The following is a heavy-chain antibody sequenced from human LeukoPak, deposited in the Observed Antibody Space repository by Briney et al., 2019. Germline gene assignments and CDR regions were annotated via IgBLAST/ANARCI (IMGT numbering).Heavy chain of an antibody. D-gene: IGHD6-25*01. CDR2: INHSGST. Sequence: SETLSLTCAVYGGSFSGYYWSWIRQPPGKGLEWIGEINHSGSTNYNPSLKSRVTISVDTSKNQFSLKLSSVTAADTAVYYCARSPPFSIQRFDYWGQGTLVTVSS. CDR1: GGSFSGYY. V-gene: IGHV4-34*01. J-gene: IGHJ4*02. CDR3: ARSPPFSIQRFDY.